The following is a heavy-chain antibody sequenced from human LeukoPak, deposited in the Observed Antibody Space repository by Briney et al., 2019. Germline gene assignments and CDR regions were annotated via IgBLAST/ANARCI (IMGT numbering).Heavy chain of an antibody. D-gene: IGHD3-3*01. CDR3: AKIPQRELRFLEWLSPSDY. CDR2: IWYDGSEK. V-gene: IGHV3-33*06. J-gene: IGHJ4*02. Sequence: GGSLRLSSAVSGLTFRNYGMHWVRQAPGKGLEWVAVIWYDGSEKYYVDSVKGRFTISRDNSKNTLYLQLNSLRAEDTAVYYCAKIPQRELRFLEWLSPSDYWGQGILVTVSS. CDR1: GLTFRNYG.